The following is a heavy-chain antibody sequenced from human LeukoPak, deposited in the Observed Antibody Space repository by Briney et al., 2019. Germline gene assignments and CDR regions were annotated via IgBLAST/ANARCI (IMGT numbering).Heavy chain of an antibody. V-gene: IGHV3-74*01. CDR1: GFTFSTYC. CDR2: ICPDGTVT. CDR3: VRDFRSADY. J-gene: IGHJ4*02. Sequence: GGSLRLSCAASGFTFSTYCMHWVRQAPGKGPMWVSRICPDGTVTNYADSVEARFIISRDNARNTVYLQMNSLRVEDTAVYYCVRDFRSADYWGQGTLVTVSS.